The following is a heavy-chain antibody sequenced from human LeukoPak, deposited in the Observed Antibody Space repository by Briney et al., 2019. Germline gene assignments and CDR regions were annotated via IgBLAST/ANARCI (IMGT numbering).Heavy chain of an antibody. J-gene: IGHJ3*02. CDR1: GFTFSSYA. CDR3: ARARRDSGSYLYVFDI. D-gene: IGHD1-26*01. CDR2: ISGSGGST. V-gene: IGHV3-23*01. Sequence: GGSLRLSCAASGFTFSSYAMSWVRQAPGKGLEWVSAISGSGGSTYYADSVKGRFTISRDNAKSSLYLQLNSLRAEDTALYYCARARRDSGSYLYVFDIWGQGTMVTVSS.